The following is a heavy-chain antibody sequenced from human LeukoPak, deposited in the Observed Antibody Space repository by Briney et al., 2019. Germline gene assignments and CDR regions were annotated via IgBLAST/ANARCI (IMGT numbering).Heavy chain of an antibody. CDR2: IYTSGGT. CDR3: AINSWNNYYYFDY. J-gene: IGHJ4*02. CDR1: GDSISSYH. V-gene: IGHV4-4*07. D-gene: IGHD3-3*01. Sequence: SESLSLTCTVSGDSISSYHWTWIRQPAGKGLEWIGRIYTSGGTNYNPSLKSRVTMSVDTSKNQFSLKLSSVTAADTAVYYCAINSWNNYYYFDYWGQGTLVTVSS.